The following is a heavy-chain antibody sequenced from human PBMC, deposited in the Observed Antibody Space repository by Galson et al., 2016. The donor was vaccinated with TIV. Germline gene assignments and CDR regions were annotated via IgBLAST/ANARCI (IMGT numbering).Heavy chain of an antibody. D-gene: IGHD2-2*03. Sequence: SVKFSCNASGYNFTHYYMHCWRHAPGQGPQCRGRIIHDSGGTDYAQKFQGRVIMTRDTSISTAYMDLTRLRSDDTAVYYCTGETGPGYCSSPSCYGYFGMDVWGQGTTVTVSS. CDR3: TGETGPGYCSSPSCYGYFGMDV. CDR2: IIHDSGGT. V-gene: IGHV1-2*06. CDR1: GYNFTHYY. J-gene: IGHJ6*02.